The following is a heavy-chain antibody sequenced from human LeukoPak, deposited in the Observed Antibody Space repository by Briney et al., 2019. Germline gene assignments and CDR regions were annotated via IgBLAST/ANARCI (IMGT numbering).Heavy chain of an antibody. Sequence: SETLSLTCTVSGGSISSSSYYWGWIRQPPGKGLEWIGSIYYSGSTYYNPSLKSRVTISVDTSKNQFSLKLSSVTAADTAVYYCARHLVVPAASFDYWGQGTLVTVSS. CDR1: GGSISSSSYY. CDR2: IYYSGST. CDR3: ARHLVVPAASFDY. V-gene: IGHV4-39*01. D-gene: IGHD2-2*01. J-gene: IGHJ4*02.